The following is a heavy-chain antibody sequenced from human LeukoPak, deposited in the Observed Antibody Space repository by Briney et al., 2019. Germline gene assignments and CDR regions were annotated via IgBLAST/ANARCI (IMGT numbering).Heavy chain of an antibody. V-gene: IGHV1-2*02. CDR2: IDPNSGDT. CDR1: GYTFTAYY. D-gene: IGHD1-20*01. CDR3: ARVGDRDERITGATVYYYYMDV. Sequence: GASVKVSCKASGYTFTAYYVHWVRQAPGQGLEWMGWIDPNSGDTKYAQKFQGRVTMTRDTSIRTVYMEMSRLRSDDTAMYYCARVGDRDERITGATVYYYYMDVWGKGTTVTVSS. J-gene: IGHJ6*03.